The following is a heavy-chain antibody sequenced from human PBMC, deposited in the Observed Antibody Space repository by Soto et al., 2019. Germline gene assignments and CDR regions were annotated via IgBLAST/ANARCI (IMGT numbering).Heavy chain of an antibody. D-gene: IGHD4-17*01. CDR1: GFTVSSNY. Sequence: ESGGGLVQPGGSLRLSCAASGFTVSSNYMSWVRQAPGKGLEWVSVIYSGGSTYYADSVKGRFTISRDNSKNTLYLQMNSLRAEDTAVYYCARESYGDYENYWGQGTLVTVSS. J-gene: IGHJ4*02. CDR2: IYSGGST. CDR3: ARESYGDYENY. V-gene: IGHV3-66*01.